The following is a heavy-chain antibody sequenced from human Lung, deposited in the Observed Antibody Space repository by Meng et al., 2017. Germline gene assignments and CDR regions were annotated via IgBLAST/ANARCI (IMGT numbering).Heavy chain of an antibody. D-gene: IGHD4-11*01. Sequence: QVQLQHAGAGVLKPSETLALTCFVSGGSFSDYYWSWIRQPPGKGLEWIGEINHSGSTNYNPSLESRATISVDTSQSNLSLKLSSVTAADSAVYYCARGPTTMAHDFDYWGQGTLVTVSS. CDR1: GGSFSDYY. V-gene: IGHV4-34*01. J-gene: IGHJ4*02. CDR2: INHSGST. CDR3: ARGPTTMAHDFDY.